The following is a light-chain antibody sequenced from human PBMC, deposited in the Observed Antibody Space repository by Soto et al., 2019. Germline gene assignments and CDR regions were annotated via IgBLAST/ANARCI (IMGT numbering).Light chain of an antibody. J-gene: IGLJ2*01. V-gene: IGLV4-69*01. Sequence: QLVLTQSPSASASLGASVKLTCTLSSGHNSYAIAWHQQQPEKGPRYLMKLNSDGSHSKGDGIPDRFSGSSSGAERYLTISSLQSEDEADYYCQTWATGIHVFGGGTKLTV. CDR2: LNSDGSH. CDR1: SGHNSYA. CDR3: QTWATGIHV.